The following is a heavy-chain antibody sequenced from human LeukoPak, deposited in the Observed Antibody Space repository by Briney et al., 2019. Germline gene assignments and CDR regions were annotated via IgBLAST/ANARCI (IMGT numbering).Heavy chain of an antibody. CDR1: GGSISSYY. CDR3: ARGPPDCTSTSCYAFDAFDI. Sequence: TSETLSLTCTVSGGSISSYYWSWIRQPAGKGLEWIGRIYTSGSTYYNPSLKSRVTMSVDTSKNQFSLKLSSVTAADTAVYYCARGPPDCTSTSCYAFDAFDIWGQGTMVTVSS. D-gene: IGHD2-2*01. J-gene: IGHJ3*02. V-gene: IGHV4-4*07. CDR2: IYTSGST.